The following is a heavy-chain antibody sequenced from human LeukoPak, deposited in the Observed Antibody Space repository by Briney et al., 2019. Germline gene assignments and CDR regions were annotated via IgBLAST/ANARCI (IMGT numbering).Heavy chain of an antibody. V-gene: IGHV3-11*01. CDR1: GFTFSSYA. Sequence: PGGSLRLSCAASGFTFSSYAMSWIRQAPGKGLEWVSYISSRGSTIYYADSVKGRFTISRDNAKNSLYLQMNSLRAEDTAVYYCARGLQNGGWYFDYWGQGTLVTVSS. D-gene: IGHD6-19*01. CDR3: ARGLQNGGWYFDY. J-gene: IGHJ4*02. CDR2: ISSRGSTI.